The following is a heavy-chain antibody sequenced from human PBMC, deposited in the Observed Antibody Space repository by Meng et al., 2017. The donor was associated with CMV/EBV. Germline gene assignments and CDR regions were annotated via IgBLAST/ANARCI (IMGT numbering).Heavy chain of an antibody. V-gene: IGHV1-24*01. CDR2: FDPEDGET. D-gene: IGHD6-6*01. CDR1: GYTLTELS. J-gene: IGHJ4*02. CDR3: ATRTQLVAEGSVDY. Sequence: QLQLVQSGAEVKKPRASGKVSCKVSGYTLTELSMHWVRQAPGKGLEWMGGFDPEDGETIYAQKFQGRVTMTEDTSTDTAYMELSSLRSEDTAVYYCATRTQLVAEGSVDYWGQGTLVTVSS.